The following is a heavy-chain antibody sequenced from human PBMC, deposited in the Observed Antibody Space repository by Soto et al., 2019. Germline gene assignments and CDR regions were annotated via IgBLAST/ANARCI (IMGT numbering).Heavy chain of an antibody. CDR1: ADSISGHF. V-gene: IGHV4-59*11. D-gene: IGHD3-10*01. CDR2: IYYSGST. CDR3: ARGVYFDSGSSYNWFDP. Sequence: SETLSLTCTVSADSISGHFWSWIRQPPGKGLEWIGYIYYSGSTNYNPSLKSRVTVSVDTSKKQFFLKLNSVTAADTAVYYCARGVYFDSGSSYNWFDPWGQGTLVTV. J-gene: IGHJ5*02.